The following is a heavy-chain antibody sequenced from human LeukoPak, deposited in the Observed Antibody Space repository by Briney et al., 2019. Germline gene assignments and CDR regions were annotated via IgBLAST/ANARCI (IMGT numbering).Heavy chain of an antibody. V-gene: IGHV5-51*01. CDR3: ARGYCSSTSCLAYFDY. J-gene: IGHJ4*02. CDR2: IYPGDSDT. Sequence: GESLKISCKGSGYSFTSYWIGWVRQMPGKGLEWMGIIYPGDSDTRYSPSFQGQVTISADKSISTAYLQWSSLKASDTAMYYCARGYCSSTSCLAYFDYWGQGTLVTVSS. CDR1: GYSFTSYW. D-gene: IGHD2-2*01.